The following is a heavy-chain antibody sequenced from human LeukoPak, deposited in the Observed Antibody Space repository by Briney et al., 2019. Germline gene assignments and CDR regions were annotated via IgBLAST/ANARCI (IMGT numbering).Heavy chain of an antibody. CDR2: IYSGGST. D-gene: IGHD4-23*01. J-gene: IGHJ4*02. Sequence: GGSLRLSCAASGFTVSSNYMSWVRQAPGKGLEWVSVIYSGGSTYYADSVKGRFTISRDNSKNTLYLRMNSLRAEDTAVYYCASWGGNSQPIDYWGQGTLVTVSS. CDR3: ASWGGNSQPIDY. CDR1: GFTVSSNY. V-gene: IGHV3-66*02.